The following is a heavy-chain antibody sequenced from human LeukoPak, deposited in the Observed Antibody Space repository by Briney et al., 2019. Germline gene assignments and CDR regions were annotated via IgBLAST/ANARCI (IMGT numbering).Heavy chain of an antibody. CDR3: AKVSQPGIVGATLDY. Sequence: GGSLRLSCAASGFTFSSCSMTWVRQAPGKGLEWVSYISSSSTIYYADSVKGRFNISRDNAKNSLCLQMDSLRAEDTAVYYCAKVSQPGIVGATLDYWGQGTLVTVSS. J-gene: IGHJ4*02. CDR2: ISSSSTI. V-gene: IGHV3-48*01. D-gene: IGHD1-26*01. CDR1: GFTFSSCS.